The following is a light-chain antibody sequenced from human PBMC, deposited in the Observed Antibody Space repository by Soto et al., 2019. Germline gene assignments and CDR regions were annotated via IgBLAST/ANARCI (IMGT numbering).Light chain of an antibody. CDR3: SSYTSTITVL. CDR1: SSDVGASKY. J-gene: IGLJ2*01. Sequence: QSALTQPASVFGSPGQSITISCTGTSSDVGASKYVSWYQQHPGKAPKLMIYEVSNRPSGVSNRFSGSKSGNTASLTISGLQAEDEADYYCSSYTSTITVLFGGGTKLTVL. V-gene: IGLV2-14*01. CDR2: EVS.